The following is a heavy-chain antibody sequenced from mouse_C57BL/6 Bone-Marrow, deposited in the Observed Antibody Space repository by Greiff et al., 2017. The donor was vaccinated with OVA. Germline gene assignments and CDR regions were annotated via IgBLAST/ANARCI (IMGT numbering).Heavy chain of an antibody. J-gene: IGHJ1*03. Sequence: DVQLVESGGGLVQPGGSLSLTCAASGFTFTDYYMSWVRQPPGKALEWLGFIRNKANGYTTEYSASVKGRFTISRDNSQSILYLQMNALRAEDSATYYCARFDYDATWYFDVWGTGTTVTVSS. V-gene: IGHV7-3*01. D-gene: IGHD2-4*01. CDR2: IRNKANGYTT. CDR1: GFTFTDYY. CDR3: ARFDYDATWYFDV.